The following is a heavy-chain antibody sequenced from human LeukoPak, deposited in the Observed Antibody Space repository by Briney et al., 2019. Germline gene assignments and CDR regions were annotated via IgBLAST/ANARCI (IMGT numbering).Heavy chain of an antibody. Sequence: TSETLSLTCTVSGGSFSGRSYYWAWIRQSPGKGLEWIGSIYSGGSTFYTPSLKSRVAISVDTSKNQFSLKLSSVTAADTAVYYCARVGSGWTTFDYWGQGTLVTVSS. CDR2: IYSGGST. V-gene: IGHV4-39*07. J-gene: IGHJ4*02. D-gene: IGHD6-19*01. CDR3: ARVGSGWTTFDY. CDR1: GGSFSGRSYY.